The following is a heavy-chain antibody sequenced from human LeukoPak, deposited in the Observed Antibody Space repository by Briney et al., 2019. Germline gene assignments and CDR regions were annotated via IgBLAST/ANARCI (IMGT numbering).Heavy chain of an antibody. CDR3: VRDGLGTTPYDY. Sequence: GGSLRLSCAASGFTFSTYWMSWVRQVPGKGLVWVSHINPDGSATRYADSVKGRFTISRDNAGNTLYLQMNGLRAEDTAAYYCVRDGLGTTPYDYRGQGILVTVSS. J-gene: IGHJ4*02. V-gene: IGHV3-74*01. D-gene: IGHD1-1*01. CDR2: INPDGSAT. CDR1: GFTFSTYW.